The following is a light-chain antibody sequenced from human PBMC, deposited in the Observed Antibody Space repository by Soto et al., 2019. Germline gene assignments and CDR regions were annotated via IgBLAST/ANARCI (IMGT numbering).Light chain of an antibody. CDR3: QQYNSYPWA. J-gene: IGKJ1*01. Sequence: IHIHQYPSTLSASVGDRVTITCRASQSISSWVAWYQQQPGKAPKLLIYDASSLESGVPSRFSGSGSGTEFTLTISSLQPDDFATYYCQQYNSYPWALGQGSKV. CDR2: DAS. V-gene: IGKV1-5*01. CDR1: QSISSW.